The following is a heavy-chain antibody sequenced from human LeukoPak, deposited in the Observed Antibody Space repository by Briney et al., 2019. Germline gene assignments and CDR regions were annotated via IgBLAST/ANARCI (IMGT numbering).Heavy chain of an antibody. D-gene: IGHD2-15*01. J-gene: IGHJ6*03. CDR3: ARGPYCSGGSCYLVNYYYYYYMDV. CDR2: INHSGST. V-gene: IGHV4-34*01. Sequence: SETLSLTCAVYGGSFSGYYWSWIRQPPGKGLEWIGEINHSGSTNYNPSLKSRVTISVDTSKNQFSLKLSSVTAAYTAVYYCARGPYCSGGSCYLVNYYYYYYMDVWGKGTTVTVSS. CDR1: GGSFSGYY.